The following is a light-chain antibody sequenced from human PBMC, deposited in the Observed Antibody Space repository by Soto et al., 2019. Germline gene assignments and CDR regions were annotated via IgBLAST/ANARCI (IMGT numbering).Light chain of an antibody. V-gene: IGLV2-11*01. Sequence: TQSPLSLPVTPGQSVTISCTGTGNDVGAYNYVSWYQQHPGRPPKLMIYDVARWPSGVPDRFSGSKSGNTASLTISGLQAEDEADYFCCSYAGGYTYLFGTGTKVTLL. J-gene: IGLJ1*01. CDR1: GNDVGAYNY. CDR3: CSYAGGYTYL. CDR2: DVA.